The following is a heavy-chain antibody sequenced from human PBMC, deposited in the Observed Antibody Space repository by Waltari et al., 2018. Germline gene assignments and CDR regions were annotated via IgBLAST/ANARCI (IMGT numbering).Heavy chain of an antibody. Sequence: QVQLQQWGAGLLKPSETLSLTCAVYGGSFSGYYRSRLRQPPGKGLEWIGEINHSGSTNYNPALKSRVTISVDTSKNQFSLKLSSVTAADTAVYYCARASTVTHWYFDLWGRGTLVTVSS. CDR2: INHSGST. CDR1: GGSFSGYY. D-gene: IGHD4-17*01. J-gene: IGHJ2*01. V-gene: IGHV4-34*01. CDR3: ARASTVTHWYFDL.